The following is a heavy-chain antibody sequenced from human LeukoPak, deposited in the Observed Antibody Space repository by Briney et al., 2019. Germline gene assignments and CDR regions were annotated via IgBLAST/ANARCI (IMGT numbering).Heavy chain of an antibody. CDR3: ARDLSGCSGGSCRAAYYYYYMDV. J-gene: IGHJ6*03. V-gene: IGHV4-4*07. CDR2: IYTSGST. D-gene: IGHD2-15*01. Sequence: PSETLSLTCTVSGGSISSYYWSWIRQPAGKGLEWIGRIYTSGSTNYNPSLKSRVTTSVDKSKNQFSLKLSSVTAADTAVYYCARDLSGCSGGSCRAAYYYYYMDVWGKGTTVTVSS. CDR1: GGSISSYY.